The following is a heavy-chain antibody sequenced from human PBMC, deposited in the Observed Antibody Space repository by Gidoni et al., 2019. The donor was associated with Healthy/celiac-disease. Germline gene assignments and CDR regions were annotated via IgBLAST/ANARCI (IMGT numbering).Heavy chain of an antibody. V-gene: IGHV3-11*01. Sequence: QVQLVESGGGLVKPGGSLRLSCAASGFPFSDYYMSWIRQAPSKGLEWVSYISSSGSTIYYADSVKGRFTISRDNAKNSLYLQMNSLRAEDTAVYYCARPPFVSSSSDIYWYFDLWGRGTLVTVSS. CDR3: ARPPFVSSSSDIYWYFDL. CDR1: GFPFSDYY. CDR2: ISSSGSTI. J-gene: IGHJ2*01. D-gene: IGHD6-13*01.